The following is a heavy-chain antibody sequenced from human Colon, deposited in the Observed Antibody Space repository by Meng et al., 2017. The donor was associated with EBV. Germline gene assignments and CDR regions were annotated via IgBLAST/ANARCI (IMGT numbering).Heavy chain of an antibody. CDR2: IYHGGNT. CDR3: ARGNAYNAPSFDY. CDR1: GASISSNNW. J-gene: IGHJ4*02. V-gene: IGHV4-4*02. Sequence: GRRPESGPGLVEPSGTLSLTCAVSGASISSNNWWSWVRQPPGKGLEWIGEIYHGGNTNYNPSLKSRVTISVDRSNDQFSLSLSSVTAADTAVYYCARGNAYNAPSFDYWGQGTLVTVSS. D-gene: IGHD5-24*01.